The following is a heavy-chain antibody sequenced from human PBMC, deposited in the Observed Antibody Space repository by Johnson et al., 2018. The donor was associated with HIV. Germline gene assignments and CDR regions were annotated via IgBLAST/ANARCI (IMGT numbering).Heavy chain of an antibody. J-gene: IGHJ3*02. D-gene: IGHD3-16*01. CDR1: GFTFSSYA. Sequence: VQLVESGGGLVQPGGSLRLSCAASGFTFSSYAMHWVRQAPGKGLEYVSAISSNGGSTYYANSVKGRFIISRDNSKNTLYLQMGSLRAEDMAVYYCARDLGGHAFDIWGQGTMVTVSS. CDR3: ARDLGGHAFDI. CDR2: ISSNGGST. V-gene: IGHV3-64*01.